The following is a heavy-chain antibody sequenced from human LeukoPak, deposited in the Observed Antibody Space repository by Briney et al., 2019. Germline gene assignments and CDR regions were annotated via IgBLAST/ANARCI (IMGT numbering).Heavy chain of an antibody. D-gene: IGHD1-14*01. V-gene: IGHV4-59*11. Sequence: SETLSLTCTVSGGSISSHYWSWIRQPPGKGLEWIGYIYYSGSTNYNPSLKSRVTISVDTSKNQFSLKLSSVTAADTAVYYCARGEPSQYRGWFDPWGQGTLVTVSS. CDR3: ARGEPSQYRGWFDP. J-gene: IGHJ5*02. CDR1: GGSISSHY. CDR2: IYYSGST.